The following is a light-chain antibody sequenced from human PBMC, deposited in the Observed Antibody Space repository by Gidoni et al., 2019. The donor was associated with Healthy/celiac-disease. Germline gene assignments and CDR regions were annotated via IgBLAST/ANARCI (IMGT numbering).Light chain of an antibody. Sequence: DIQMTQSPSSLSASVGDRVTITCRARQSISSYLNWYQQKPGKAPKRRIYAASSLQSRGPSRFSGSGSGTDFTLTISSLQPEDFATYYCQQSYSTPTFGQGTRLEIK. CDR1: QSISSY. CDR2: AAS. J-gene: IGKJ5*01. V-gene: IGKV1-39*01. CDR3: QQSYSTPT.